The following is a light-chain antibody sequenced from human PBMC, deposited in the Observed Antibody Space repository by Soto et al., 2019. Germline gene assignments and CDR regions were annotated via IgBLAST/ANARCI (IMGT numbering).Light chain of an antibody. J-gene: IGLJ3*02. Sequence: QSVLTQPRSVSGSPGQSVTISCTGTSTDVGVYNYVSWYQRHPGKAPKLLVYDVNKRPSGVPDRFFASKSGNTASLIISGLQAEDEADYYCSSWTSSTTQVLGGGTKLTVL. V-gene: IGLV2-11*01. CDR3: SSWTSSTTQV. CDR2: DVN. CDR1: STDVGVYNY.